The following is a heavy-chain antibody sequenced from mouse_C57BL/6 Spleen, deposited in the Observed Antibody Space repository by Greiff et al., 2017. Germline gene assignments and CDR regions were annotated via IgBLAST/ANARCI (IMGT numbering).Heavy chain of an antibody. CDR2: IDPSDSYT. CDR1: GYTFTSYW. Sequence: QVQLQQPGAELVMPGASVKLSCKASGYTFTSYWMHWVKQRPGQGLEWIGEIDPSDSYTNYNQKFKGKSTLTVDKSSSTAYMQLSSLTSADSAVYYWARQNWNGFAYWGQGTLVTVSA. CDR3: ARQNWNGFAY. J-gene: IGHJ3*01. V-gene: IGHV1-69*01. D-gene: IGHD4-1*01.